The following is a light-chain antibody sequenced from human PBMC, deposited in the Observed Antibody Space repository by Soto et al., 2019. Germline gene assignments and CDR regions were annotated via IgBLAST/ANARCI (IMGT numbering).Light chain of an antibody. CDR3: CSYAGSYNYV. V-gene: IGLV2-8*01. J-gene: IGLJ1*01. CDR1: SSDVGTHGY. Sequence: QSVLTQPPSASGSPGQSVTISCTGTSSDVGTHGYVSWYQQHAGKAPKLMIYDVTKRPSGVPDRFSGSKSANTASLTVSGLQAEDEADYYCCSYAGSYNYVLGNGTKVT. CDR2: DVT.